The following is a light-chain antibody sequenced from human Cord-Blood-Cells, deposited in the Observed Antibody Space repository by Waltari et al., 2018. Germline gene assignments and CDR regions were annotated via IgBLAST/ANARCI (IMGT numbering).Light chain of an antibody. J-gene: IGKJ1*01. Sequence: DIQMTQSPSTLSASVGDRVTITCRAIQSISSWLAWYQQKPVKAPKLLIYDASSLESGVPSRFSGSGSGTEVTLTISSLQPDDFATYYCQQYNSYSWTFGQGTKVEIK. CDR1: QSISSW. CDR2: DAS. V-gene: IGKV1-5*01. CDR3: QQYNSYSWT.